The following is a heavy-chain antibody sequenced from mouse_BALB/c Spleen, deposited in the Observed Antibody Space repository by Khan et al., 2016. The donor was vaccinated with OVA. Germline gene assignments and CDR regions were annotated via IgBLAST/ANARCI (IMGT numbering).Heavy chain of an antibody. CDR1: GYSITSGYG. CDR2: ISYSGST. D-gene: IGHD1-2*01. J-gene: IGHJ2*01. V-gene: IGHV3-2*02. Sequence: EVQLQESGPGLVKPSQSLSLTCSVTGYSITSGYGWNWIRQFSGNKLEWMGFISYSGSTNYNPSLKSRISISRDTSKNQFFLQLTSVTTGDPATYYCARTARIKYWGQGPTLTVSS. CDR3: ARTARIKY.